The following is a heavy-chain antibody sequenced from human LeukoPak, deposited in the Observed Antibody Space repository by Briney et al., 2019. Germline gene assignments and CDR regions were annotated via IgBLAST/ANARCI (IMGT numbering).Heavy chain of an antibody. CDR3: ARHSPVGY. V-gene: IGHV3-74*01. CDR2: IDPHGTTI. J-gene: IGHJ4*02. CDR1: GFTFSSSW. Sequence: GGSLGLSCAASGFTFSSSWMHWVRQAPGKGLLWVSRIDPHGTTIHYADSVKGRFTISRDNAKDTLSLQMNSLRAEDAAVYYCARHSPVGYWGQGTLVTVSS. D-gene: IGHD2-15*01.